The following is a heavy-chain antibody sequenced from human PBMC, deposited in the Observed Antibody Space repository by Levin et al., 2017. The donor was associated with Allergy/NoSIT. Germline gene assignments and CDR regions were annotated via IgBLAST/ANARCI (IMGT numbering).Heavy chain of an antibody. Sequence: GESLKISCKASGYIFTGYYMHWVRQAPGQGLEWMGWMNPNSGDTNYAQKFQGRVTMTRDTSISTAYMELSSLRSDDTAVDYCAKGYSRGGHWGQGTLVTVSS. CDR3: AKGYSRGGH. J-gene: IGHJ1*01. CDR2: MNPNSGDT. D-gene: IGHD6-13*01. CDR1: GYIFTGYY. V-gene: IGHV1-2*02.